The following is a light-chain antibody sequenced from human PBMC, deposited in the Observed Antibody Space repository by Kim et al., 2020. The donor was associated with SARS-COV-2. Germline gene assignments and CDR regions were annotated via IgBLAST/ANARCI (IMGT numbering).Light chain of an antibody. V-gene: IGLV3-1*01. Sequence: SYELTQPPSVSVSPGQTASITCSGDKLGDKYACWYQQRPGQSPVLVIYQGTKRPSEIPERFSASNSGNTATLTISGTQAMDEADYYCQAWDSSIVVFGGGTQMTV. CDR1: KLGDKY. J-gene: IGLJ2*01. CDR2: QGT. CDR3: QAWDSSIVV.